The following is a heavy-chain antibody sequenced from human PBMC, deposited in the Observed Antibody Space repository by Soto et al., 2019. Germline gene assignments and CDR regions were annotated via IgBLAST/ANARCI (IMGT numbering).Heavy chain of an antibody. V-gene: IGHV4-34*01. D-gene: IGHD3-3*01. Sequence: SETLSLTCAVYGGSFSGYYWSWIRQPPGKGLEWIGEINHSGSTNYNPSLKSRVTISVDTSKNQFSLKLSSVTSADTAVYYCANTNYDFWSGYQMGYFDYWGQGTLVTVSS. CDR3: ANTNYDFWSGYQMGYFDY. CDR1: GGSFSGYY. CDR2: INHSGST. J-gene: IGHJ4*02.